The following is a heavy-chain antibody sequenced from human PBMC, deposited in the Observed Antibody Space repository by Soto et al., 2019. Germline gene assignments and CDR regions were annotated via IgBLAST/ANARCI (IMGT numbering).Heavy chain of an antibody. CDR3: ARGEGCSGGSWYSSWFDP. V-gene: IGHV4-4*07. J-gene: IGHJ5*02. Sequence: PSETLSLTCTVSGGSISSYYWSWIRQPAGKGLEWIGRIYTSGSTNYNPSLKSRVTMSVDTSKNQFSLKLSSVTAADTAVYYCARGEGCSGGSWYSSWFDPWGQGTLVTVSS. CDR1: GGSISSYY. D-gene: IGHD2-15*01. CDR2: IYTSGST.